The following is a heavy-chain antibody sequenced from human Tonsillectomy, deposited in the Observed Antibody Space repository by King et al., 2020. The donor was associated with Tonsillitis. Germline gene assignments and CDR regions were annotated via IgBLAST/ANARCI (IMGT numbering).Heavy chain of an antibody. J-gene: IGHJ4*02. D-gene: IGHD2-21*01. Sequence: VQLVESGGGLVQPGGSLRLSCAASGFSFSSYDMHWVRQATGKGLQWVSSIGTAGDTYYAGSVKGRFTISRESAKNSLYLQMNSLRVGDTAVYYCARASRAYCGGDCPIAYWGQGTLVTVSA. V-gene: IGHV3-13*01. CDR3: ARASRAYCGGDCPIAY. CDR2: IGTAGDT. CDR1: GFSFSSYD.